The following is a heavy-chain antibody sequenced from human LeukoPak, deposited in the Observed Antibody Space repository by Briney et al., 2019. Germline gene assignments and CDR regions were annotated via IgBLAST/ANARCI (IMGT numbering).Heavy chain of an antibody. Sequence: PGGSLRLSCAASGFTFSSYAMSWVRQAPGKGLEWVSAISGSGGSTYYADSVKGRFAISRDNSKNTLYLQMNSLRAEDTAVYYCAKVPSDYGEMTFDYWGQGTLVTVSS. CDR3: AKVPSDYGEMTFDY. J-gene: IGHJ4*02. CDR1: GFTFSSYA. CDR2: ISGSGGST. V-gene: IGHV3-23*01. D-gene: IGHD4-17*01.